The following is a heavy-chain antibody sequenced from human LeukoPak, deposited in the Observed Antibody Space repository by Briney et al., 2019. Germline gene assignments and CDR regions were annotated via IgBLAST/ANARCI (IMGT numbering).Heavy chain of an antibody. CDR1: GGSISSSSYY. CDR3: ARPHYYYGMDV. J-gene: IGHJ6*02. V-gene: IGHV4-39*01. CDR2: IYYSGST. Sequence: SETLSLTCTVSGGSISSSSYYWGWIRQPPGKGLEWIGSIYYSGSTYYNPSLKSRVTISVDTSKNQFSLKLSSVTAADTAVYYCARPHYYYGMDVWGQGTTVTASS.